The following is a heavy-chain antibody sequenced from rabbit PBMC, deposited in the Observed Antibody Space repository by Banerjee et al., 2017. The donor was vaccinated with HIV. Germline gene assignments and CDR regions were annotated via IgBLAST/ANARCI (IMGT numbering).Heavy chain of an antibody. D-gene: IGHD7-1*01. V-gene: IGHV1S45*01. J-gene: IGHJ4*01. Sequence: QEQLEESGGGLVKPEGSLTLTCKASEFTISSNYYMCWVRQAPGKGLEWIGCIYAGSGSTWYASWVNGRFTISKTSSTTVTLQMTSLTAADTATYFCGTDTGYPGYGYPNLWGPGTLVTVS. CDR1: EFTISSNYY. CDR2: IYAGSGST. CDR3: GTDTGYPGYGYPNL.